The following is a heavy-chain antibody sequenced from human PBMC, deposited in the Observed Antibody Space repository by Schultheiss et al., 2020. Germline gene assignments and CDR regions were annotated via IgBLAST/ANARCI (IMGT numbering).Heavy chain of an antibody. D-gene: IGHD5-24*01. J-gene: IGHJ6*02. V-gene: IGHV1-8*01. CDR2: MNPNSGGT. CDR1: GYTFTSYD. Sequence: AAVKVSCKTSGYTFTSYDINWVRQATGQGLEWMGWMNPNSGGTNYAQKFQGRVTMTRDTSTSTAYMELRSLRSDDTAVYYCARADEDGYNYGMDVWGQGTTVTVSS. CDR3: ARADEDGYNYGMDV.